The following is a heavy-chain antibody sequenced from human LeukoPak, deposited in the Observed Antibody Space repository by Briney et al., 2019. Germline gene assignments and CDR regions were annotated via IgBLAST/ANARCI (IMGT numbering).Heavy chain of an antibody. CDR2: ISGSGGST. J-gene: IGHJ4*02. V-gene: IGHV3-23*01. Sequence: GGSLRLSCAASGFTFSSYAMSWVRQAPGKGLEWVSAISGSGGSTYYADSVKGRFTIPRDNSKNTLYLQMNSLRAEDTAVYYCAKVGCSSTSCYSGYFDYWGQGTLVTVSS. D-gene: IGHD2-2*01. CDR1: GFTFSSYA. CDR3: AKVGCSSTSCYSGYFDY.